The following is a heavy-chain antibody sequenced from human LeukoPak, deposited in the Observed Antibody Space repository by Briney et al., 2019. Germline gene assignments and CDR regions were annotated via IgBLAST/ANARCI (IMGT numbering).Heavy chain of an antibody. J-gene: IGHJ6*03. CDR3: AGDLHHCSSTSCYPDYYYYYMDV. D-gene: IGHD2-2*01. Sequence: ASVKVSCKASGYTFTGYYMHWVRQAPGQGLEWMGWINPNSGGTNYAQKFQGRVTMTRDTSISTAYMELSRLRSDDTAVYYCAGDLHHCSSTSCYPDYYYYYMDVWGKGTTVTVSS. V-gene: IGHV1-2*02. CDR2: INPNSGGT. CDR1: GYTFTGYY.